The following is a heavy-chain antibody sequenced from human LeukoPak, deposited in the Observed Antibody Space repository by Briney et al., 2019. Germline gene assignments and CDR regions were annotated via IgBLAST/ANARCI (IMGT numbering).Heavy chain of an antibody. V-gene: IGHV4-39*01. Sequence: SETLSLTCTVSGGSISSGSYYWGWIRQPPGKGLEWIGSIYYSGSTYYNPSLKSRVTISVDTSKNQFSLKLSSVTAADTAVYYCARPFGYYDILTRFGAFDIWGQGTMVTVSS. CDR3: ARPFGYYDILTRFGAFDI. CDR2: IYYSGST. D-gene: IGHD3-9*01. CDR1: GGSISSGSYY. J-gene: IGHJ3*02.